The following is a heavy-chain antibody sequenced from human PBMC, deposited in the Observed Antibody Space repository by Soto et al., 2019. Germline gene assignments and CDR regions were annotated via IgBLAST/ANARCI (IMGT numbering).Heavy chain of an antibody. CDR3: GTARPGSYFVLEH. CDR1: GDSISSGLYY. D-gene: IGHD3-10*01. V-gene: IGHV4-31*03. CDR2: IYSRGNK. J-gene: IGHJ1*01. Sequence: QVQLQESGPGRVKPSQTLSLTCTVSGDSISSGLYYWTWIRQHPQKGLEGIGYIYSRGNKYYSPLFKWRVDIAGDSSQNLFSLRLTSVTAADTAVYYCGTARPGSYFVLEHWGQGTLVTVSS.